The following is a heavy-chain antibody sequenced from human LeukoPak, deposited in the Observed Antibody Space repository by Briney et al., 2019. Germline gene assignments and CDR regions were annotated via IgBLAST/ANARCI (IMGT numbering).Heavy chain of an antibody. CDR2: IYYSGST. D-gene: IGHD3-3*01. Sequence: SVTLSLTCTVSGGSISSYYWSWMRQPPGKGLVWMGYIYYSGSTNYNPSLKSRVTISVDTSKNQFSLKLSSLTAADTAVYYCARQPFTILGVGGGEFDYWGQGTLVTVSS. CDR3: ARQPFTILGVGGGEFDY. V-gene: IGHV4-59*01. J-gene: IGHJ4*02. CDR1: GGSISSYY.